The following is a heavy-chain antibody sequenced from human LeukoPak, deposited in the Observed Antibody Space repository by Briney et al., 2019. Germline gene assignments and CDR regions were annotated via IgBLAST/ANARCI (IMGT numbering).Heavy chain of an antibody. Sequence: GGSLRLSCAASGFTFSSNWMHWVRQAPGKGLVWVSRINEDGSTTNYADSVKGRSTIFRDNAKNTLYLQMNSLRAEDTAVYYCVRSQTGGTFDYWGQGALVTVSS. J-gene: IGHJ4*02. V-gene: IGHV3-74*01. CDR3: VRSQTGGTFDY. CDR2: INEDGSTT. D-gene: IGHD1-26*01. CDR1: GFTFSSNW.